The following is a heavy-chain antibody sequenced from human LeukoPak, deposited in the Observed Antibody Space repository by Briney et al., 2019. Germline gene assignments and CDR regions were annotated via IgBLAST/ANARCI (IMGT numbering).Heavy chain of an antibody. CDR2: IYNSGTT. V-gene: IGHV4-31*03. D-gene: IGHD6-6*01. Sequence: SETLSLTCTVSGGSIRSGTYYWNWIRQHPGKGLEWIGYIYNSGTTYYNPSLKSRLTISADTSRNQLSLELSSVTAADTAVYYCARDGGIAARYFDYWGQGTLVTVSS. CDR3: ARDGGIAARYFDY. J-gene: IGHJ4*02. CDR1: GGSIRSGTYY.